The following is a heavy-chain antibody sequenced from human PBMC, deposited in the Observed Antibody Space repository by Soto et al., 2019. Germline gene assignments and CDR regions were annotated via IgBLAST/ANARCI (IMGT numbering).Heavy chain of an antibody. CDR3: ASANDFWSGYPQFDP. D-gene: IGHD3-3*01. CDR2: IYYSGST. CDR1: GGSISSGGYY. J-gene: IGHJ5*02. V-gene: IGHV4-31*03. Sequence: LTCTVSGGSISSGGYYWSWIRQHPGKGLEWIGYIYYSGSTYYNPSLKSRVTISVDTSKNQFSLKLSSVTAADTAVYYCASANDFWSGYPQFDPWGQGTLVTVSS.